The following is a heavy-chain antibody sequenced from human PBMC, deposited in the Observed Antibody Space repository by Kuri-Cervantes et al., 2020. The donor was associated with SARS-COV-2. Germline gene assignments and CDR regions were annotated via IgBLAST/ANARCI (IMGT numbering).Heavy chain of an antibody. D-gene: IGHD6-13*01. J-gene: IGHJ6*03. CDR1: GITFSSYS. V-gene: IGHV3-21*01. CDR2: ISSTSSYI. Sequence: GGSLRLSCAASGITFSSYSMNWVRQAPGKGLEWVSSISSTSSYIYYADSVKGRFTISRDNAKNSLYPQMNSLRAEDTAVYYCARDCSSPYKYYYYYYMDVWGKGTTVTVSS. CDR3: ARDCSSPYKYYYYYYMDV.